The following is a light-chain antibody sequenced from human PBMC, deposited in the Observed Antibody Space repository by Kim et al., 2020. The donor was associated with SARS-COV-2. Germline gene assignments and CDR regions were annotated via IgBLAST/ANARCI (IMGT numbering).Light chain of an antibody. J-gene: IGKJ1*01. Sequence: SASVGDRVTLTCRASQSISSWLAWYQQKPGKAPKLLIYKASSLESGVPSRFSGSGSGTEFTLTISSLQPDDFATYYCQQYNSYSQTFGQGTKVEIK. CDR3: QQYNSYSQT. CDR1: QSISSW. V-gene: IGKV1-5*03. CDR2: KAS.